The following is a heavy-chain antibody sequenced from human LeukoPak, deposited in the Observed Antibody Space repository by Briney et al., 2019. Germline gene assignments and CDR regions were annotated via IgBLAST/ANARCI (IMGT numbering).Heavy chain of an antibody. CDR2: INSDGSST. D-gene: IGHD6-19*01. V-gene: IGHV3-74*01. CDR1: GFTFSSYW. CDR3: ASMRGSSGWGYYYYYMDV. Sequence: GGSLRLSCAASGFTFSSYWMHWVRQAPGKGLVWVSRINSDGSSTSYADSVKGRFTISRDNAKNTLYLQMNSLRAEDTAVYYCASMRGSSGWGYYYYYMDVWGKGNTVTISS. J-gene: IGHJ6*03.